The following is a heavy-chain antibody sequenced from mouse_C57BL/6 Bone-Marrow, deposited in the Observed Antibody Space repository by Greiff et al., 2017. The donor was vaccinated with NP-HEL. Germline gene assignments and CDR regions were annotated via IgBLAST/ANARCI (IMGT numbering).Heavy chain of an antibody. D-gene: IGHD2-3*01. CDR1: GFTFSDYG. J-gene: IGHJ3*01. CDR2: ISSGSRTI. Sequence: EVQGVESGGGLVKPGGSLKLSCAASGFTFSDYGMHWVRQAPEKGLEWVAYISSGSRTIYYADTVKGRFTISRDNAKNTLFLQMTSLRSEDTAMYYCARGGYCTSFAYWGQGTLVTVSA. CDR3: ARGGYCTSFAY. V-gene: IGHV5-17*01.